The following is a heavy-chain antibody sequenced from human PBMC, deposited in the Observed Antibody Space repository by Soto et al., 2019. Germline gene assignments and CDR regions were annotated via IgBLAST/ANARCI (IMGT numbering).Heavy chain of an antibody. Sequence: GASVEVSCKASGGTFGSCAIRRVRQATGQGLEWMGGIIPIFGTANYAQKFQGRVTITADESTSTAYMELSSLRSEDTAVYYCARDKRAYCGGDCYYLGMDVWGQGTTVTVSS. J-gene: IGHJ6*02. CDR1: GGTFGSCA. CDR2: IIPIFGTA. V-gene: IGHV1-69*13. CDR3: ARDKRAYCGGDCYYLGMDV. D-gene: IGHD2-21*01.